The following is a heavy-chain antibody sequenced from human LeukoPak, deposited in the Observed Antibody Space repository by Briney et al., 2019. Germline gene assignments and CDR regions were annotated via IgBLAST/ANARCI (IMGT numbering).Heavy chain of an antibody. CDR3: AREPSVTTGD. V-gene: IGHV1-69*13. CDR2: IIPIFGTA. CDR1: GGTFSSYA. D-gene: IGHD1-14*01. Sequence: ASVKVSCKASGGTFSSYAISWVRQAPGQGLEWMGGIIPIFGTANYAQKFQGRVTIAADESTSTAYMELSSLRSEDTAVYYCAREPSVTTGDWGQGTLVTVSS. J-gene: IGHJ4*02.